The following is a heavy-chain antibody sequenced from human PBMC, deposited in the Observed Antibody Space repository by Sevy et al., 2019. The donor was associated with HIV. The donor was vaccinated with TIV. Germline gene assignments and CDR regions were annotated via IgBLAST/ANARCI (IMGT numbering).Heavy chain of an antibody. Sequence: GGSLRLSCAVSGFNFNIYSMSWVRQAPGKGLEWVSTLSFGCGKINYADSLKGRFIISRDESKNTLYLQMNSLRAEDTAVYFCAREGCTRPHDYWGQGTLVTVSS. J-gene: IGHJ4*02. V-gene: IGHV3-23*01. CDR3: AREGCTRPHDY. CDR1: GFNFNIYS. CDR2: LSFGCGKI. D-gene: IGHD2-8*01.